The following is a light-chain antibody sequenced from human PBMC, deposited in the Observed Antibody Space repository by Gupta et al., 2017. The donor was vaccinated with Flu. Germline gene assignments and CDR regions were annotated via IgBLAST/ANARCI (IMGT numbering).Light chain of an antibody. V-gene: IGKV3-11*01. CDR2: DAS. CDR3: QQPTKWPYT. J-gene: IGKJ2*01. Sequence: CSASQSISSYLAWYQQKPGQAPRLLLYDASNSATGIPARFSGSLSGTDFTLTISSLEPEDFAVYYCQQPTKWPYTFGHGPHLEFK. CDR1: QSISSY.